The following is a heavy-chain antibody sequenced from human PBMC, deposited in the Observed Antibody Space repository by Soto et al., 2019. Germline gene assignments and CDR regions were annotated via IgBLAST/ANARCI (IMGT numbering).Heavy chain of an antibody. CDR1: GDSISNSRW. CDR2: IFHTGDT. Sequence: QVQLQESGPGLVKPSGTLSLTCAVSGDSISNSRWWSWVRQPPGQGLEWNGDIFHTGDTNYNPSLKSRVFISVVKSQNQFSLKVSAVTAADTAVYYCAYSSGWYRHDVWGQGTLVTVSS. D-gene: IGHD6-19*01. CDR3: AYSSGWYRHDV. J-gene: IGHJ3*01. V-gene: IGHV4-4*02.